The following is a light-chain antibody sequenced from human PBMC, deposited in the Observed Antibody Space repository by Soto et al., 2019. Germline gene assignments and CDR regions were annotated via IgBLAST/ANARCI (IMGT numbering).Light chain of an antibody. V-gene: IGKV1-5*01. J-gene: IGKJ5*01. CDR2: DAS. CDR3: QQYNTYST. Sequence: EIQMTQYHSTLSASVGDSVTITCGASQNIRNWLAWYQQKPGKAPNPLIYDASSLKSGVPARFSGSGSGTEFTLTISSLQPDDFATYYCQQYNTYSTFGQGTRLEIK. CDR1: QNIRNW.